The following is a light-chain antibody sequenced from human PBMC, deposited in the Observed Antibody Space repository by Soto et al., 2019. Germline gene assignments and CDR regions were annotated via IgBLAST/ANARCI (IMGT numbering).Light chain of an antibody. CDR2: GAS. CDR3: QHYGSLWT. J-gene: IGKJ1*01. CDR1: QSVTNNY. V-gene: IGKV3-20*01. Sequence: EFVLTQSPGTLSLSPGERATLSCRASQSVTNNYLAWYQQKTGQAPRLLIYGASSRVIGIPDRFSGSGSGTAFTLTISSLEPEDFAMYYCQHYGSLWTFGQGTKVEFK.